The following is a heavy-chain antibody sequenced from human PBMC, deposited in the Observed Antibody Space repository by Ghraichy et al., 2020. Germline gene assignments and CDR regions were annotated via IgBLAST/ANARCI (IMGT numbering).Heavy chain of an antibody. J-gene: IGHJ6*02. CDR2: ITSSSRTR. Sequence: GGSLRLSCVGSGLFFSGYGMNWVRQSPGKGLEWVSYITSSSRTRYYADSVKGRFTISRDNAQNSLYLQMNSLRDEDTAVYYCARASAVVRFYYYEGMEVWGQGTKVTVSS. V-gene: IGHV3-48*02. CDR3: ARASAVVRFYYYEGMEV. CDR1: GLFFSGYG. D-gene: IGHD4-23*01.